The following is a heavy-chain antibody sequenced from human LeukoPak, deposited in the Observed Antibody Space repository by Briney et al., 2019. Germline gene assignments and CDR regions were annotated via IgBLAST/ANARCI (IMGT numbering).Heavy chain of an antibody. D-gene: IGHD6-19*01. J-gene: IGHJ4*02. CDR1: GFTFSDHY. Sequence: TGGSLRLSCAASGFTFSDHYMDWVRQAPGKGLEWVGRSRNRAKSYTTDYAASVRGRFTISRDDSKNSLYLQMRSMKTEDTAVYHCVRVAYTSDWDFDYWGQGTLVTVSS. CDR3: VRVAYTSDWDFDY. CDR2: SRNRAKSYTT. V-gene: IGHV3-72*01.